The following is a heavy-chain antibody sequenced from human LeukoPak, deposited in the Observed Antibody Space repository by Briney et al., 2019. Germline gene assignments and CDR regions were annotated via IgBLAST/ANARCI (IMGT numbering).Heavy chain of an antibody. V-gene: IGHV3-20*04. CDR1: GFTFDDYG. D-gene: IGHD5-24*01. CDR3: ARWRDGYNLGYYFDY. CDR2: INWNGGST. Sequence: PGGSLRLSCAASGFTFDDYGMSWVRQAPGKGLEWVSGINWNGGSTGYADSVKGRFTISRDNAKNSLYLQMNSLRAEDTALYYCARWRDGYNLGYYFDYWGQGTLVTVPS. J-gene: IGHJ4*02.